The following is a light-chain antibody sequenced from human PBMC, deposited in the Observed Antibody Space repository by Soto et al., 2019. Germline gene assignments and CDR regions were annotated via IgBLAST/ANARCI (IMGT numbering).Light chain of an antibody. J-gene: IGLJ1*01. CDR1: SSYVGGCNY. CDR2: EVT. V-gene: IGLV2-8*01. Sequence: XSALTQPPSASGSPVQSVTIPCTGTSSYVGGCNYVSWYQQHPGKAPKLMIYEVTKRPSGVPDRFSGSKSGNTASPTVSGAQAEDEADYYCSAYAGGYNEVFGTGNKVTVL. CDR3: SAYAGGYNEV.